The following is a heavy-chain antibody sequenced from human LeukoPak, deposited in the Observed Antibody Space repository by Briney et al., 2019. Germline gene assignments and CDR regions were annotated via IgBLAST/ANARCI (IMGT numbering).Heavy chain of an antibody. CDR1: GFTLSIYW. V-gene: IGHV3-7*01. CDR3: ARAPSGWHATDV. CDR2: IKQDGSEK. Sequence: GGSLRLSCAASGFTLSIYWMSWVRQAPGKGLEWLANIKQDGSEKYYVDSVKGRFTISRDNVENSLDLQMNSLRVEDTAVYYCARAPSGWHATDVWGQGTTVTVSS. D-gene: IGHD6-19*01. J-gene: IGHJ6*02.